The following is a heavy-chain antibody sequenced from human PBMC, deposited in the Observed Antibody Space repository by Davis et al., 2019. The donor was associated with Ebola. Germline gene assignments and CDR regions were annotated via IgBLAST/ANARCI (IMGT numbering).Heavy chain of an antibody. CDR2: MSGINTK. D-gene: IGHD3-3*01. V-gene: IGHV3-11*04. Sequence: GESLKISCAASGFTFSDYYMSWIRQAPGKGLEWVSYMSGINTKYYADSVEGRFSISRDNAKNSLYLQMNSLRAEDTAVYYCAREIFGTLPLGYGMDVWGKGTTVTVSS. CDR1: GFTFSDYY. J-gene: IGHJ6*04. CDR3: AREIFGTLPLGYGMDV.